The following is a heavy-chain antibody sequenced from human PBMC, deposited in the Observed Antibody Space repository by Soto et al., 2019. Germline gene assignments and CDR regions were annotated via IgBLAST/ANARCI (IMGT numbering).Heavy chain of an antibody. V-gene: IGHV4-34*01. Sequence: SEALSLICAVYGGAFSGYYCIFIRHAPLKWLEWSGEINHSGSTNYNPSLKSRVTISVDTSKNQFCLKLSSVTAADTAVYYCARNTYYYDSSGYFQNWFDPWGQGTLVTVSS. J-gene: IGHJ5*02. CDR1: GGAFSGYY. CDR2: INHSGST. D-gene: IGHD3-22*01. CDR3: ARNTYYYDSSGYFQNWFDP.